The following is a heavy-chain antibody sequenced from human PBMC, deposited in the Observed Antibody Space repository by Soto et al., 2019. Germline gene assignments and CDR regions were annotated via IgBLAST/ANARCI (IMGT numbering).Heavy chain of an antibody. CDR3: AKDLGQLWSSFDY. CDR2: ISGSGGST. D-gene: IGHD5-18*01. Sequence: EVQLLESGGGLVQPGGSLRLSCAASGFTFSSYAMSWVRQAPGKGLEWVSAISGSGGSTYYADSVKGRFTISRDNSKNTMYLEMNSLRAEDTAVYYCAKDLGQLWSSFDYWGQGTLVTVSS. V-gene: IGHV3-23*01. CDR1: GFTFSSYA. J-gene: IGHJ4*02.